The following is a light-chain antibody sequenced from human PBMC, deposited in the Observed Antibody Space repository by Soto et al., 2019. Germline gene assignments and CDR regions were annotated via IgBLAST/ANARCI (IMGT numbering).Light chain of an antibody. CDR1: RSDVGGYEY. V-gene: IGLV2-8*01. Sequence: QSALTQPPSASGPLGRSATISCPGTRSDVGGYEYVSWYQQHPRKAPKLMIYELTNRPSGGPDRFSGSKSGNTASLSVSGLQAEDEADYYCSSYAGNKHVFGTGTKVTVL. J-gene: IGLJ1*01. CDR2: ELT. CDR3: SSYAGNKHV.